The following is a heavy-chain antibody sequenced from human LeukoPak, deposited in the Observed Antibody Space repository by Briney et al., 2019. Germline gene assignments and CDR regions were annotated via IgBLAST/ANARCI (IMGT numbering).Heavy chain of an antibody. CDR3: AKDRPNYHESNGHYYRLNGDS. CDR2: ITSSGDAT. D-gene: IGHD3-22*01. J-gene: IGHJ5*01. Sequence: GGSLRLSCAASGFTFNIYAMSWVRQAPGKGLEWVSSITSSGDATFHADSVKDRFTISRDNSKSTFYLQMSRLRVEDTAVYYCAKDRPNYHESNGHYYRLNGDSWGQGTLVTVSS. V-gene: IGHV3-23*01. CDR1: GFTFNIYA.